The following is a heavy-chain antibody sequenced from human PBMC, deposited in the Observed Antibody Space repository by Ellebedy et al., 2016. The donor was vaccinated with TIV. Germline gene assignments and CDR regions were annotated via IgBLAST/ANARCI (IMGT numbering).Heavy chain of an antibody. Sequence: DSARGRFTISRDNAKKSLYLQMNSLRAEDTAVYYCARGAMAAAGDDYWGQGTLVTVSS. V-gene: IGHV3-7*01. J-gene: IGHJ4*02. D-gene: IGHD6-13*01. CDR3: ARGAMAAAGDDY.